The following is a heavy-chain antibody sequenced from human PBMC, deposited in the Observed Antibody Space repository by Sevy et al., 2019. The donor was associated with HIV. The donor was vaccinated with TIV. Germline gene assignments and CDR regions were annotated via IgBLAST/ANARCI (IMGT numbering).Heavy chain of an antibody. CDR3: AINGYTAPRAFDI. J-gene: IGHJ3*02. V-gene: IGHV1-24*01. CDR1: GYTLTELS. Sequence: ASVKVSCKVSGYTLTELSMHWVRQAPGKGLEWLGGFDPEDGETIYAQKFQGRVTMTEDTSTDTAYMELSSLRSEDTAVYYCAINGYTAPRAFDIWGQGTMVTVSS. CDR2: FDPEDGET. D-gene: IGHD3-16*02.